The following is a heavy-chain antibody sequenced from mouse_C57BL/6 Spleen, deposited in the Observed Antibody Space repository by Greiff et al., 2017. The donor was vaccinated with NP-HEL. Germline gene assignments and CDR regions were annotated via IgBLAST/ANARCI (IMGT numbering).Heavy chain of an antibody. J-gene: IGHJ2*01. CDR2: IHPNSGST. D-gene: IGHD1-1*01. Sequence: QVQLQQPGAELVKPGASVKLSCKASGYTFTSYWMHWVKQRPGQGLEWIGMIHPNSGSTNYNEKFKSKATLTVDKSSSTAYMQLSSLTAEDSAVYYCASITTVVEDYWGQGTTLTVSS. CDR3: ASITTVVEDY. CDR1: GYTFTSYW. V-gene: IGHV1-64*01.